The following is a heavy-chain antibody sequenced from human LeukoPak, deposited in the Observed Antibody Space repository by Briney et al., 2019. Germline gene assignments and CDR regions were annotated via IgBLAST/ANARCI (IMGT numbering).Heavy chain of an antibody. D-gene: IGHD6-19*01. CDR2: IKEDGGEE. J-gene: IGHJ4*02. V-gene: IGHV3-7*01. CDR3: ARDHPMAVAGLIDY. Sequence: GGSLRLSCAASGFTFSRYWMTWVRQAPGKGLEWVANIKEDGGEEYYVDSVKGRSTISRDNAKNSLYLQMNSLRAEDTAVYYCARDHPMAVAGLIDYWGQGTLVTVST. CDR1: GFTFSRYW.